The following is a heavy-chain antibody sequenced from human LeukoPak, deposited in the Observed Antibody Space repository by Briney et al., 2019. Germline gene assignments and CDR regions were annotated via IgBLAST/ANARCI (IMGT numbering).Heavy chain of an antibody. D-gene: IGHD3-10*01. J-gene: IGHJ4*02. CDR1: GFTVSSNY. Sequence: GGSPRLSCAASGFTVSSNYMSWVRQAPGKGLEWVSSISSSSSYIYYADSVKGRFTISRDNAKNSLYLQMNSLRAEDAAVYYCARGFSITMVRGVLDYWGQGTLVTVSS. CDR3: ARGFSITMVRGVLDY. CDR2: ISSSSSYI. V-gene: IGHV3-21*01.